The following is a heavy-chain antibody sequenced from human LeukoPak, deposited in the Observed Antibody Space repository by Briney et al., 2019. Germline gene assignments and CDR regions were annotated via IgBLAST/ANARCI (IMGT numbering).Heavy chain of an antibody. V-gene: IGHV3-21*01. Sequence: GGSLRLSCAASGFNFRGYTMNWVRQAPGKGLEWVPSISSSGSSIYYAESVKGRFTISRDNARNSLYLQMDSLRAEDTALYYCAPYYYGSGSYSYGMDVWGQGTTVTVSS. CDR2: ISSSGSSI. D-gene: IGHD3-10*01. J-gene: IGHJ6*02. CDR3: APYYYGSGSYSYGMDV. CDR1: GFNFRGYT.